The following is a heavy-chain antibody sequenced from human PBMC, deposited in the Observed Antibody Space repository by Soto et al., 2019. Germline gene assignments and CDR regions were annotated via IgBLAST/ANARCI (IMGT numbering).Heavy chain of an antibody. CDR1: GLTFSNYE. CDR2: ISKSGSVI. CDR3: ASVTLRFSYGIDV. D-gene: IGHD3-3*01. Sequence: PGGSLRLSCTGSGLTFSNYEMHWVRQAPGKGLEWLSHISKSGSVIYYADSVKGRFTISRDNANNFLYLQMNSLRAEDTAVYFCASVTLRFSYGIDVWGQGTTVTVSS. V-gene: IGHV3-48*03. J-gene: IGHJ6*02.